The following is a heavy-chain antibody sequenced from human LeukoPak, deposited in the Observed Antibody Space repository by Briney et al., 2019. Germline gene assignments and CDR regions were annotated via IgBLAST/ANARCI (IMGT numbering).Heavy chain of an antibody. CDR2: ISGSGGST. J-gene: IGHJ4*01. Sequence: PGGSLRLSCAASGFTFSSYAMSWVRQAPGKGLEWVSAISGSGGSTYYADSVKGRFTISRDNSKNTLYLQMNSLRVDDTAVYYCARAILPPYSSAWYYFDYWGHGARVIVSS. D-gene: IGHD6-19*01. CDR3: ARAILPPYSSAWYYFDY. CDR1: GFTFSSYA. V-gene: IGHV3-23*01.